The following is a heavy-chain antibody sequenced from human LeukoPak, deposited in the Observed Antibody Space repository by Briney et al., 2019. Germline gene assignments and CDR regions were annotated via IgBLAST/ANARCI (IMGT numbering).Heavy chain of an antibody. CDR1: GFTFSSYT. CDR3: ATRSVVGR. V-gene: IGHV3-23*01. D-gene: IGHD1-26*01. CDR2: ITTSDGNT. Sequence: PGGSLRLSCAASGFTFSSYTMSWVRQAPGKGLEWVSTITTSDGNTYYADSVKGRFTISRDNSKNTLYLEMNNLKAEDTAIYYCATRSVVGRGGQGTLVIVSS. J-gene: IGHJ4*02.